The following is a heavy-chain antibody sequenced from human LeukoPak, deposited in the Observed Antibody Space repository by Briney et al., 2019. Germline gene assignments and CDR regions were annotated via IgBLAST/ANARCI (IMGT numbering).Heavy chain of an antibody. CDR1: GGSISSYY. CDR2: IYYSGST. CDR3: ARVPRTTVRYYYYMDV. J-gene: IGHJ6*03. Sequence: SETLSLTCTVSGGSISSYYWSWLRQPPGKGLEWIGYIYYSGSTNYNPSLKSRVTISVDTSKNQFSLKLSSVTAADTAVYYCARVPRTTVRYYYYMDVWGKGTTVTVSS. D-gene: IGHD3-10*01. V-gene: IGHV4-59*01.